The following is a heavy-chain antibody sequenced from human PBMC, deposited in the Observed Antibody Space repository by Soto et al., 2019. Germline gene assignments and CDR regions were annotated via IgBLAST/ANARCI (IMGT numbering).Heavy chain of an antibody. CDR3: TRGPRPISIGTGAY. CDR2: IYNDGTYS. D-gene: IGHD3-10*01. CDR1: GFIFKMYW. Sequence: PGGSLRLSCAASGFIFKMYWMHWVRQSPGKGLVWISRIYNDGTYSDYADSVRGRFTISRDNVNDTLYLQMNNLRAEDSGLYYCTRGPRPISIGTGAYWGQGTQVTVSS. V-gene: IGHV3-74*01. J-gene: IGHJ4*02.